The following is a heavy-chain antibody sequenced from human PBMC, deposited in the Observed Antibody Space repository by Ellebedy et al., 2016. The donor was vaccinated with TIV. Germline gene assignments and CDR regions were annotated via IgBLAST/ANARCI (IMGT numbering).Heavy chain of an antibody. CDR2: IKSKIDGGTT. D-gene: IGHD6-13*01. V-gene: IGHV3-15*01. J-gene: IGHJ4*02. CDR1: GFTFSNVW. CDR3: TTDYNSRSKDY. Sequence: PGGSLRLSCAASGFTFSNVWMSWVRQAPGKGLEWVGRIKSKIDGGTTDFAAPVEGSFTISRDASKNTLYLQMNSLKTEDTAVYYCTTDYNSRSKDYWGQGTQVIVSS.